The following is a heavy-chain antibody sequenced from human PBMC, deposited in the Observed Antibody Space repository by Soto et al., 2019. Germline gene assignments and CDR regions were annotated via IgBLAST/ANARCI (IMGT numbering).Heavy chain of an antibody. CDR1: GFAFSSYS. CDR2: IDSSSGYV. V-gene: IGHV3-21*06. Sequence: GGSLRLSCAASGFAFSSYSLNWVRQAPGKGLEWVSFIDSSSGYVYYADSVKGRFTISRDNAKNSVFLQMNSLRAEDTAVYYCARDPLGHCSRSSCYKYYYGTDDWGQGTKVNVSS. J-gene: IGHJ6*02. CDR3: ARDPLGHCSRSSCYKYYYGTDD. D-gene: IGHD2-15*01.